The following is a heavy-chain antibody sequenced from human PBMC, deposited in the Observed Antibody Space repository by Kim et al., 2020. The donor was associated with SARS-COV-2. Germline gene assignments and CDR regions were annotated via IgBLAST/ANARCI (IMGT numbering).Heavy chain of an antibody. CDR1: GGSISSYY. V-gene: IGHV4-59*08. Sequence: SETLSLTCTVSGGSISSYYWSWIRQPPGKGLEWIGYINYSGSTNYNPSLKSRVTISVDTSKNQFSLKLSSVTAADTAVYYCARRKNGIDYWGQGTLVTVS. J-gene: IGHJ4*02. CDR3: ARRKNGIDY. CDR2: INYSGST. D-gene: IGHD1-1*01.